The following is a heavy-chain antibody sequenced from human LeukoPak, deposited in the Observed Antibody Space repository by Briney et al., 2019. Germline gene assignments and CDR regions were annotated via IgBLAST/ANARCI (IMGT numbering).Heavy chain of an antibody. J-gene: IGHJ4*02. V-gene: IGHV3-30*03. Sequence: GGSLRLSCAASGFTFSSYDMHWVRQAPGKGLEWVAVISYDGSNKYYADSVKGRFTISRDNSKNTLYLQMNSLRAEDTAVYYCGQPRGPSSSSPAGYWGQGTLVTVSS. D-gene: IGHD6-6*01. CDR3: GQPRGPSSSSPAGY. CDR2: ISYDGSNK. CDR1: GFTFSSYD.